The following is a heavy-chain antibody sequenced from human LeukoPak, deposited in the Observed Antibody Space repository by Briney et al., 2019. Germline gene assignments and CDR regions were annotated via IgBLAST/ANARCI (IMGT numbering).Heavy chain of an antibody. Sequence: SETLSLTCSVSGGSISSYYWSWIRQPAGKGLEWIGRIYHSGSTNYNPSLKSRVTISVDKSKNQFSLKLSSVTAADTAVYYCAQRNILTGYYPNCFDPWGQGTLVTVSS. J-gene: IGHJ5*02. D-gene: IGHD3-9*01. CDR2: IYHSGST. V-gene: IGHV4-4*07. CDR3: AQRNILTGYYPNCFDP. CDR1: GGSISSYY.